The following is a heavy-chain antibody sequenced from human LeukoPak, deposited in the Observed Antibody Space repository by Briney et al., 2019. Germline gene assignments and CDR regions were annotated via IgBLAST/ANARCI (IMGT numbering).Heavy chain of an antibody. J-gene: IGHJ4*02. CDR1: GFTFISYW. CDR2: INSDGSST. D-gene: IGHD5-18*01. CDR3: TKDSVAMVTTSDY. V-gene: IGHV3-74*01. Sequence: PGGSLRLSCAASGFTFISYWMHWVRQAPGKGLVWVSRINSDGSSTSYADFVKGRFTISRDNAKNTLYLQMNSLRPEDTALYYCTKDSVAMVTTSDYWGQGTLVTVSS.